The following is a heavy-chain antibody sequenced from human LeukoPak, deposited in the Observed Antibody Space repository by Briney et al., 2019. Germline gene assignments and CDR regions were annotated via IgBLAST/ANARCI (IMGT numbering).Heavy chain of an antibody. CDR2: IVVGSGNT. Sequence: GTSVKVSCKASGFTFTSSAMQWVRQARGQRLEWIGWIVVGSGNTNYAQKFQERVTITRDMSTSTAYMELSSLRSEDTAVYYCARDPGYCSGGSCYMNWFDPWGQGTLVTVSS. D-gene: IGHD2-15*01. J-gene: IGHJ5*02. V-gene: IGHV1-58*02. CDR3: ARDPGYCSGGSCYMNWFDP. CDR1: GFTFTSSA.